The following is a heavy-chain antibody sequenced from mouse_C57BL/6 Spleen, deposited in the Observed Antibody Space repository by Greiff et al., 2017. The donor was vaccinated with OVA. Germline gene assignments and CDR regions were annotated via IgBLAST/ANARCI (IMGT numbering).Heavy chain of an antibody. CDR2: ISSGSSTI. D-gene: IGHD1-1*01. CDR3: AVTVPFAY. V-gene: IGHV5-17*01. J-gene: IGHJ3*01. CDR1: GFTFSDYG. Sequence: EVKLMESGGGLVKPGGSLKLSCAASGFTFSDYGMHWVRQAPEKGLEWVAYISSGSSTIYYADTVKGRFTISRDNAKNTLFLQMTSLRSEDTAMYYCAVTVPFAYWGQGTLVTVSA.